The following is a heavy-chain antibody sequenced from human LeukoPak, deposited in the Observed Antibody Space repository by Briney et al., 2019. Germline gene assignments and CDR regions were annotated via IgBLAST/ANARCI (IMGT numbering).Heavy chain of an antibody. CDR1: GFTFSSYA. CDR3: AKDRDRDGDYFDY. Sequence: GGSLRLSCAASGFTFSSYAMSWVRQAPGKGLEWVSAISGSGGSTYYADSVKGRFTISRDNSKNTLYLQMNSLRAEDAAVYYCAKDRDRDGDYFDYWGQGTLVTVSS. V-gene: IGHV3-23*01. CDR2: ISGSGGST. D-gene: IGHD4-17*01. J-gene: IGHJ4*02.